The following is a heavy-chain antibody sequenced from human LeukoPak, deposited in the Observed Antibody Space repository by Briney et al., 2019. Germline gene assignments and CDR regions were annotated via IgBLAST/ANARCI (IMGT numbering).Heavy chain of an antibody. Sequence: SETLSLTCAVYGGSFSGYHWSWIRQPPGKGLEWIGEINHSGSTNYNPSLKGRVTISVDTSKNQFSLKLSSVTAADTAVYYCAREGDYYDTSGTLDYWGQGTLVTVSS. J-gene: IGHJ4*02. CDR3: AREGDYYDTSGTLDY. V-gene: IGHV4-34*01. CDR1: GGSFSGYH. CDR2: INHSGST. D-gene: IGHD3-22*01.